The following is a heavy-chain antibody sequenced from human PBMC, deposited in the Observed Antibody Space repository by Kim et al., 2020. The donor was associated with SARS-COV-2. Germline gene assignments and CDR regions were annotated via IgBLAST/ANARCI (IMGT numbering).Heavy chain of an antibody. V-gene: IGHV3-33*08. CDR3: ARDPPPTIAAAGRHLDYYGMDV. J-gene: IGHJ6*02. CDR2: IWYDGSNK. D-gene: IGHD6-13*01. CDR1: GFTFSSYG. Sequence: GGSLRLSCAASGFTFSSYGMHWVRQAPGKGLEWVAVIWYDGSNKYYADSVKGRFTISRDNSKNTLYLQMNSLRAEDTAVYYCARDPPPTIAAAGRHLDYYGMDVWGQGTTVTVSS.